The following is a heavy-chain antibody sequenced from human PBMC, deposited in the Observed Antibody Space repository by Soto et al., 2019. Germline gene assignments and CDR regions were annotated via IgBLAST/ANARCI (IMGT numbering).Heavy chain of an antibody. CDR1: GFTFSSYG. CDR2: ISYDGSNT. D-gene: IGHD3-22*01. V-gene: IGHV3-30*18. CDR3: AKDTYYYDSTGYYVFDY. J-gene: IGHJ4*02. Sequence: GGSLRLSCAASGFTFSSYGIHWVRQAPGKGLEWVAHISYDGSNTNYAESVKGRFTISRDNSKNTLDLQMNSLRAEDTAVYYCAKDTYYYDSTGYYVFDYWGQGTLVTVSS.